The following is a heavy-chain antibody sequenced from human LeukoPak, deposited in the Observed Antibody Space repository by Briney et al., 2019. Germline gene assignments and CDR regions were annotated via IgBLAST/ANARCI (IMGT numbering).Heavy chain of an antibody. CDR1: GGPFSGYY. V-gene: IGHV4-34*01. CDR2: INHRGST. CDR3: AGAGHYGSGSFDY. D-gene: IGHD3-10*01. J-gene: IGHJ4*02. Sequence: PSETLSLTCAVYGGPFSGYYWSWIRQPPGKGLEWIGEINHRGSTSYNPSLKSRVTISVDTSKNHFSLRLSSVTAADTAVYFCAGAGHYGSGSFDYWGQGTLVTVSS.